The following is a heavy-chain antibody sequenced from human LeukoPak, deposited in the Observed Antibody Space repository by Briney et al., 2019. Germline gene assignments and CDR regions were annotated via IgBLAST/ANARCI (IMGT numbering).Heavy chain of an antibody. J-gene: IGHJ6*02. V-gene: IGHV3-11*01. CDR1: GFTFSDYY. Sequence: GGSLRLSCAASGFTFSDYYMNWIRQAPGKGLEWVSYINSSGSTIYYADSVKGRFTISRDNAKNSLYLQMNSLRAEDTAVYYCARWSGITMVRGMVYYYYYYRMEVWAQGTTDTVSS. D-gene: IGHD3-10*01. CDR2: INSSGSTI. CDR3: ARWSGITMVRGMVYYYYYYRMEV.